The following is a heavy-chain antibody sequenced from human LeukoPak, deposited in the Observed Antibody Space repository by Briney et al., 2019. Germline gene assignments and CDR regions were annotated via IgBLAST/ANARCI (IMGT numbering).Heavy chain of an antibody. Sequence: GGSLRLSCAASGFTFSSYSMNWVRQAPGKGLEWVSSISSSSSYIYYADSVKGRFTISRDNAKNSLYLQMNSLRAEDTAVYYCARSHPDAFDIWGKGQWSPSLQ. V-gene: IGHV3-21*01. CDR1: GFTFSSYS. J-gene: IGHJ3*02. CDR3: ARSHPDAFDI. CDR2: ISSSSSYI.